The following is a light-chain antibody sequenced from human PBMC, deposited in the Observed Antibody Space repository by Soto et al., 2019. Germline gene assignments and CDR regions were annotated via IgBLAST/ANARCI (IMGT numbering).Light chain of an antibody. CDR2: HNN. Sequence: QSVLTQPPSVSAAPGQKVTISCSGSSSNIGKNSVSWYQQLPGTAPKLLIYHNNKRPSGIPDRFSCSKSGTSATLGITGLQTGDEADYYCGTWASGLSAYVFGTGTKLTVL. V-gene: IGLV1-51*01. CDR3: GTWASGLSAYV. CDR1: SSNIGKNS. J-gene: IGLJ1*01.